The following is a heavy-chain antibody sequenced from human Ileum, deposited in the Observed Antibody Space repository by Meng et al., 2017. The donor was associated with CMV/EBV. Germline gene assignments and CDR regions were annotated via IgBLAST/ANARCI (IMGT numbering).Heavy chain of an antibody. J-gene: IGHJ4*02. CDR1: GGSGSRDNW. V-gene: IGHV4-4*02. Sequence: LTCDVLGGSGSRDNWWGWVRQPPGKGLEWIGEIHHTGITNYKSSLKSRVTISVDKSKNQFSLKLNSVTAADTAVYYCARVWGNFFDYWGQGTLVTVSS. CDR3: ARVWGNFFDY. D-gene: IGHD3-16*01. CDR2: IHHTGIT.